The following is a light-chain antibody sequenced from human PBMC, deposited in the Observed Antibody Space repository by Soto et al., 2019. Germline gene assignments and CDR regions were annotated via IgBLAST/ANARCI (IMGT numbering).Light chain of an antibody. CDR2: GAS. J-gene: IGKJ1*01. CDR1: QSVSSN. V-gene: IGKV3-15*01. Sequence: EIVMTQSPATLSMSLGERATLSCRASQSVSSNLAWYQQKPGQAPRLLIYGASTRATGIPARFSGSGSGTEFTLTISSLQSEDFVVYYCQHYNDWPTFGQGTKVDIK. CDR3: QHYNDWPT.